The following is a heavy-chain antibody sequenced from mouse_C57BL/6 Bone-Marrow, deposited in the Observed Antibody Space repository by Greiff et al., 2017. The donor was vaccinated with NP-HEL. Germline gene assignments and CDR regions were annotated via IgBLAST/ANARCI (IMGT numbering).Heavy chain of an antibody. Sequence: VKLMESGPGLVAPSQSLSITCTVSGFSLTSYGVHWVRQPPGKGLEWLVVIWSDGSTTYNSALKSSLSISKDNSKSQVFLKMNSLQTDDTAMYYCARHEYYYGSSWDAMDYWGQGTSVTVSS. D-gene: IGHD1-1*01. CDR1: GFSLTSYG. CDR3: ARHEYYYGSSWDAMDY. V-gene: IGHV2-6-1*01. J-gene: IGHJ4*01. CDR2: IWSDGST.